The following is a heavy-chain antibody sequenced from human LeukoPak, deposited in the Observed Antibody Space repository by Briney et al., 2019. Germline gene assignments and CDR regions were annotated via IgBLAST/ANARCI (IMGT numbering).Heavy chain of an antibody. D-gene: IGHD5/OR15-5a*01. J-gene: IGHJ6*02. Sequence: SETLSLTCTVSGGSISGYYWSWNRQSAGKGLEWIGRIYSSGSTIYNPSLKSRATMSVDTSKNHFSLDLSSVTAADTAVYYCARGDSTNQDGDYYGLDVWGQGTTVTVSS. V-gene: IGHV4-4*07. CDR1: GGSISGYY. CDR3: ARGDSTNQDGDYYGLDV. CDR2: IYSSGST.